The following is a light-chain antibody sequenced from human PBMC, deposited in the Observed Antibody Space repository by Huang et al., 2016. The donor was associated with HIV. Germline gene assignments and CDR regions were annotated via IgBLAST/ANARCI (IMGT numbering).Light chain of an antibody. CDR1: QSLLHESGHNY. CDR3: MQALQTPYT. V-gene: IGKV2-28*01. Sequence: DIVMTQSPLSLPVTPGEPASISCRSNQSLLHESGHNYLDWYLQKPGQSPQLLIYLASTRASGVPDRFTGSGSGTDFTLRINKGEAQDVGVYFCMQALQTPYTFGRGTKLEI. J-gene: IGKJ2*01. CDR2: LAS.